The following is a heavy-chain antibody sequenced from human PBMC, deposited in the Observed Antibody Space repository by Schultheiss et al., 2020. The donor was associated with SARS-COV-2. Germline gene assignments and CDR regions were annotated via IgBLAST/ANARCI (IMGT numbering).Heavy chain of an antibody. V-gene: IGHV3-74*01. CDR2: INSDGSST. D-gene: IGHD3-3*01. CDR3: ARGDLGTIFGVVTSDY. Sequence: GESLKISCAASGFTFSDHYMDWVRQAPGKGLVWVSRINSDGSSTSYADSVKGRFTISRDNAKNTLYLQMNSLRAEDTAVYYCARGDLGTIFGVVTSDYWGQGTLVTVSS. J-gene: IGHJ4*02. CDR1: GFTFSDHY.